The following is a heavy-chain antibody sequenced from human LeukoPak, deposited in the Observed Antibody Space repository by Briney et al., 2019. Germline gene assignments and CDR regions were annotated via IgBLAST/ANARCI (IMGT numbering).Heavy chain of an antibody. V-gene: IGHV3-30*03. CDR1: GFTFSSYG. CDR2: ISYDGSNK. J-gene: IGHJ6*02. Sequence: GRSLRLSCAASGFTFSSYGMHWVRQAPGKGLEWVAVISYDGSNKYYADSVKGRFTISRDNSKNTLYLQMNSLRAEDTAVYYCATTLSASYRAAAYYYGMDVWGQGTTVTVSS. CDR3: ATTLSASYRAAAYYYGMDV. D-gene: IGHD2-2*01.